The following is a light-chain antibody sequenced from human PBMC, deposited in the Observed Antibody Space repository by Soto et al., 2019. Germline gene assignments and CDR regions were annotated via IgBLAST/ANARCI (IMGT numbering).Light chain of an antibody. CDR2: DAS. V-gene: IGKV1-5*01. J-gene: IGKJ1*01. CDR3: QQYDSYSSGP. CDR1: QTVNSW. Sequence: DIQMTQSPSTLSASVGARVPITCRASQTVNSWLAWYQQKPGKAPKVLIFDASSLKTGVPSRFSGSGSGTEFTLTISNLQPDDFATYYCQQYDSYSSGPFGQGTKVDI.